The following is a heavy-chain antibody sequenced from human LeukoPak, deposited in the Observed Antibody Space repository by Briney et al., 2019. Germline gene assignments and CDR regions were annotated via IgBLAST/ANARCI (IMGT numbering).Heavy chain of an antibody. CDR2: MNPNGGNT. V-gene: IGHV1-8*02. J-gene: IGHJ3*01. CDR3: ARGLGYSYGKEV. Sequence: ASVKVSCKASGYTFTSYGINWVRQATGQGLEWMGWMNPNGGNTGYAQKFQGRVTMTRNTSISTAYMELSSLRSEDTAVYYCARGLGYSYGKEVWGQGTMVTVSS. CDR1: GYTFTSYG. D-gene: IGHD5-18*01.